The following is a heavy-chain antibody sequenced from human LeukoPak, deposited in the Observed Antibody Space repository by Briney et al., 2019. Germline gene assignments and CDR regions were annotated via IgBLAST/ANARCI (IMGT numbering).Heavy chain of an antibody. CDR2: IYLGDSDT. Sequence: GKSLKISCKGSGYSFTSYWIGWVRQMPGKGLEWMGIIYLGDSDTRYSPSFQGQVTISADKSISTAYLQWSSLKASDTAMYYCATDSSSWSGGYYYYGMDVWGQGTTVTVSS. CDR1: GYSFTSYW. D-gene: IGHD6-13*01. V-gene: IGHV5-51*01. CDR3: ATDSSSWSGGYYYYGMDV. J-gene: IGHJ6*02.